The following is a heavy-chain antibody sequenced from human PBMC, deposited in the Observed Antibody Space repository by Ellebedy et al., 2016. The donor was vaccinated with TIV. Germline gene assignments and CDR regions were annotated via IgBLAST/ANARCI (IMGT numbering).Heavy chain of an antibody. CDR3: ARTVAAAGAEFDY. Sequence: MPSETLSLTCTVSGGSISSYYWSWIRQHPGKGLEWIGYIYYSGSTYYNPSLKSRVTRSVDTSKNQFSLKLSSVNAADTAVYYCARTVAAAGAEFDYWGQGTLVTVSS. CDR2: IYYSGST. V-gene: IGHV4-59*06. D-gene: IGHD6-13*01. CDR1: GGSISSYY. J-gene: IGHJ4*02.